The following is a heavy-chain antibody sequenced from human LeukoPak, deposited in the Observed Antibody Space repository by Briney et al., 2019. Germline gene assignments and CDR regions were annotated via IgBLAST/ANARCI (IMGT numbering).Heavy chain of an antibody. D-gene: IGHD6-13*01. CDR2: IYHSGST. CDR1: GGSISSSNW. J-gene: IGHJ5*02. V-gene: IGHV4-4*02. CDR3: ARQYSNNWYDDRGWFDP. Sequence: PSETLSLTCAVTGGSISSSNWWSWVRQPPGKGLEWIGEIYHSGSTNYNPSLKSRVTISIDKSKNQFSLKLSSVPAADTAVYYCARQYSNNWYDDRGWFDPWGQGTLVIVSS.